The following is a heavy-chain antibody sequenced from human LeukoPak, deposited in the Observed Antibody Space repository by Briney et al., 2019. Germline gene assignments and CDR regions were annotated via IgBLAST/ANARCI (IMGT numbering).Heavy chain of an antibody. CDR2: INPNSGGT. CDR3: AKVQYLTLDAFDI. J-gene: IGHJ3*02. Sequence: ASVKVSCKASGGTFSSYAISWVRQAPGQGLEWMGWINPNSGGTNYAQKFQGRVALTRDTSITTSYMDLSGLTSDDTAVYYCAKVQYLTLDAFDIWGRGTMVTVSS. CDR1: GGTFSSYA. D-gene: IGHD2-21*02. V-gene: IGHV1-2*02.